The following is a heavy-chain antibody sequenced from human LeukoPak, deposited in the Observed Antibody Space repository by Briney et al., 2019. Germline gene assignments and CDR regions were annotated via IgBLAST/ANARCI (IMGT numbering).Heavy chain of an antibody. D-gene: IGHD3-22*01. CDR3: ARPDSSGMKHYAFDI. Sequence: SETLSLTCTVSGGSISSSSYYWGWIRQPPGKGLEWIGSIYYSGSTYYNPSLKSRFTISVDTSKNQFSLKLSSVTAADTAVYYCARPDSSGMKHYAFDIWGQGTMVTVSS. CDR2: IYYSGST. V-gene: IGHV4-39*01. CDR1: GGSISSSSYY. J-gene: IGHJ3*02.